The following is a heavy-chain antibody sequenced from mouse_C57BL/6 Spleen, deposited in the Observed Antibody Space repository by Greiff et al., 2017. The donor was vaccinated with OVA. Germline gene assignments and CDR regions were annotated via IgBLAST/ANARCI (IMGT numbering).Heavy chain of an antibody. D-gene: IGHD2-4*01. CDR3: ARGGYDYDVGWYFDV. CDR2: IYPRDGST. J-gene: IGHJ1*03. CDR1: GYTFTDHT. Sequence: QVQLQQSDAELVKPGASVKISCKVSGYTFTDHTIHWMKQRPEQGLEWIGYIYPRDGSTKYNEKFKGKATLTADKSSSTAYMQLNSLTSEDSAVYFCARGGYDYDVGWYFDVWGTGTTVTVSS. V-gene: IGHV1-78*01.